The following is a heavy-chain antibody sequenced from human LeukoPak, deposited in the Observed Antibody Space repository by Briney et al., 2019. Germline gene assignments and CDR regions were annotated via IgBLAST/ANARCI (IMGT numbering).Heavy chain of an antibody. J-gene: IGHJ4*02. CDR2: IRSKVYGRTT. Sequence: PGGSLRLSCTASGFTFDYYTMSRFRQALGMGLEWVGLIRSKVYGRTTEHAASVRGRFTISRDDSKSIVYLQMNSLKNEDTALYYCSREVGGSYWDYWGQGNQVTVSS. V-gene: IGHV3-49*03. CDR1: GFTFDYYT. D-gene: IGHD1-26*01. CDR3: SREVGGSYWDY.